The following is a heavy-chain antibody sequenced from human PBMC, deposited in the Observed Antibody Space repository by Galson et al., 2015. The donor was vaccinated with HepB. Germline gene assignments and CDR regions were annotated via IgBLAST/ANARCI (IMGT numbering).Heavy chain of an antibody. CDR1: GFTFSEYY. J-gene: IGHJ6*02. CDR3: VRDRYGMDV. V-gene: IGHV3-11*01. CDR2: ISSGGTTI. Sequence: SLRLSCAASGFTFSEYYMTWIRQAPGKGLEWISYISSGGTTIYYADSVRGRFTISRDNAKNSVYLQMNSLRVEDTAVYYCVRDRYGMDVWGQGTTVTVSS.